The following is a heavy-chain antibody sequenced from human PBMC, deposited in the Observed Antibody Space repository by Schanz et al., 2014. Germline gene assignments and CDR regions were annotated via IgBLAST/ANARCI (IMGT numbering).Heavy chain of an antibody. J-gene: IGHJ2*01. CDR3: ARTSQAGWVPIFYWNFDL. V-gene: IGHV3-30*03. Sequence: VQLVESGGGLVQPGRSLRLSCAGSGFSFSDYGMHWVRQAPGRGLEWVAVISYHGSEKYYADSVKGRFTISRDNSKNTLYLQMNSLRTEDTAVYFCARTSQAGWVPIFYWNFDLWGRGALVTVSS. D-gene: IGHD3-9*01. CDR1: GFSFSDYG. CDR2: ISYHGSEK.